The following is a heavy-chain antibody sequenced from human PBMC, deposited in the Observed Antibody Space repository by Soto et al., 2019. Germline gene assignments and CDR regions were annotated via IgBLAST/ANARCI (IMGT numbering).Heavy chain of an antibody. J-gene: IGHJ6*02. V-gene: IGHV3-73*01. CDR1: GFTFSGSA. D-gene: IGHD3-9*01. CDR3: TRHDPPVYDILTGLNYYYGMDV. Sequence: GGSLRLSCAASGFTFSGSAMHWVRQASGKGLEWVGRIRSKANSYATAYAASVKGRFTISRDDSKNTAYLQMNSLKTEDTAVYYCTRHDPPVYDILTGLNYYYGMDVWGQGTTVTVSS. CDR2: IRSKANSYAT.